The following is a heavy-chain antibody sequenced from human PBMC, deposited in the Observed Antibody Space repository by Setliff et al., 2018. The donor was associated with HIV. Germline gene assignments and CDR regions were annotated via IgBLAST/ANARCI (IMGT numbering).Heavy chain of an antibody. CDR1: GGSFSGYY. J-gene: IGHJ6*03. V-gene: IGHV4-34*01. CDR3: ARGTAYYNFWSGYSQDYYYYMDV. CDR2: INHSGST. Sequence: SETLSLTCAAYGGSFSGYYWSWIRQPPGKGLEWIGEINHSGSTKYNPSLKSRVTISVDTSKNQFSLKLSSVTAADTAVYYCARGTAYYNFWSGYSQDYYYYMDVWGKGTTVTVSS. D-gene: IGHD3-3*01.